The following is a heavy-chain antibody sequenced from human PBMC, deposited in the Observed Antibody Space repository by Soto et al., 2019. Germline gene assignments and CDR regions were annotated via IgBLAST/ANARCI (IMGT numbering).Heavy chain of an antibody. V-gene: IGHV3-74*01. J-gene: IGHJ6*02. Sequence: GGSLRLSCXAXGFAFSTYWMHWVRQAPGKGLLWVSRIKFDGSSTYYADSVKGRFTISRDDAKNTLFLQMNGLRVDDTAVYYCARGAKNIYAMDVWGQGTTVTVSS. CDR1: GFAFSTYW. CDR3: ARGAKNIYAMDV. CDR2: IKFDGSST.